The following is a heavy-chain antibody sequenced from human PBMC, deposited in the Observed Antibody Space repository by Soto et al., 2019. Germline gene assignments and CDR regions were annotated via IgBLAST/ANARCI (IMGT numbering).Heavy chain of an antibody. CDR2: INSDGSRT. J-gene: IGHJ4*02. CDR3: AVAEAGPTAIGY. D-gene: IGHD6-19*01. CDR1: GLTFSSYW. Sequence: EVQLVESGGGLVQPGGSLRLSCAASGLTFSSYWMHWVRQVPGKGLVWVSRINSDGSRTSYADSVKGRFAISRDNAKNTLYIHMNSLRAVDTAVYYCAVAEAGPTAIGYWGKGTRFPVSS. V-gene: IGHV3-74*01.